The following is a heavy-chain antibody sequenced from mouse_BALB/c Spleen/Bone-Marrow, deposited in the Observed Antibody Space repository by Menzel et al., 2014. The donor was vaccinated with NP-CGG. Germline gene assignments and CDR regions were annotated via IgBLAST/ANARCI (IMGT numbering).Heavy chain of an antibody. CDR3: ARPTPRYFAMDY. V-gene: IGHV2-9*02. D-gene: IGHD6-1*01. J-gene: IGHJ4*01. Sequence: VQLQQSGPGLVAPSQSLSITCTVSGFSLTSYSVHWVRQPPGKGLEWLGVIWAGGSTNYNSALMSRLSISKDNSKSQVFLKMNSLQTDDTAMYYCARPTPRYFAMDYWGQGTSVTVSS. CDR1: GFSLTSYS. CDR2: IWAGGST.